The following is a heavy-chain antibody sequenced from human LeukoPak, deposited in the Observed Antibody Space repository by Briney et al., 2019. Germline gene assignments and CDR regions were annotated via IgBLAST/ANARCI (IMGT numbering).Heavy chain of an antibody. CDR3: ATETNGRHYDY. CDR1: GLTFSTSG. Sequence: PGGSLRPSCTTSGLTFSTSGFNWVRQAPGKGLEWVASIGPTGFDRYRADSIKGRFTISRDNANNFLYLQMDSLRAEDTAVYYCATETNGRHYDYWGQGTLLTVSS. D-gene: IGHD1-14*01. V-gene: IGHV3-21*06. CDR2: IGPTGFDR. J-gene: IGHJ4*02.